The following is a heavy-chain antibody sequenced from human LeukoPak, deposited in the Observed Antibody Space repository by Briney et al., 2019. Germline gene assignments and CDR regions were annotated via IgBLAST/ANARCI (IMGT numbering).Heavy chain of an antibody. CDR2: INHSGST. V-gene: IGHV4-34*01. J-gene: IGHJ6*02. CDR3: ARVDYYYYYYGMDV. CDR1: GGSFSGYY. Sequence: PSETLSLTCAVYGGSFSGYYWSWIRQPPGKGLEWIGEINHSGSTNYNPSLKSRVTISVDTSKNQFSLKLSSVTAADTAVYYCARVDYYYYYYGMDVWRQGTTVTVSS.